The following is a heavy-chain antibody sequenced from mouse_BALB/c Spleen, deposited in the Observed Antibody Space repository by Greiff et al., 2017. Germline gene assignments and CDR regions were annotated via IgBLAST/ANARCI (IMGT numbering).Heavy chain of an antibody. J-gene: IGHJ3*01. CDR1: GFSLTGYG. V-gene: IGHV2-6-7*01. CDR3: ASGGAMIGFAY. D-gene: IGHD2-4*01. CDR2: IWGDGST. Sequence: QVQLKESGPDLVAPSQSLSITCTVSGFSLTGYGVNWVRQPPGKGLEWLGMIWGDGSTDYNSALKSRLSISKDNSKSQVFLKMNSLQTDDTARYYCASGGAMIGFAYWGQGTLVTVSA.